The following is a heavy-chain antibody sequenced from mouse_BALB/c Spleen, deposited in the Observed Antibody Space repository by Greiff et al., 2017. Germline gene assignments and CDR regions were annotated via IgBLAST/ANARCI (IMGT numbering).Heavy chain of an antibody. J-gene: IGHJ3*01. CDR2: ISSGGST. D-gene: IGHD2-4*01. CDR1: GFTFSSYA. Sequence: EVQGVESGGGLVKPGGSLKLSCAASGFTFSSYAMSWVRQTPEKRLEWVASISSGGSTYYPDSVKGRFTISRDNARNILYLQMSSLRSEDTAMYYCARGRLYDYSWFAYWGQGTLVTVSA. V-gene: IGHV5-6-5*01. CDR3: ARGRLYDYSWFAY.